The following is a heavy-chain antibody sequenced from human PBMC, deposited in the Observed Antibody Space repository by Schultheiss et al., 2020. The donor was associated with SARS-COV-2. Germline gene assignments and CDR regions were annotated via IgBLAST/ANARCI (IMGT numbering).Heavy chain of an antibody. CDR1: GFTFSSYW. J-gene: IGHJ4*02. Sequence: GGSLRLSCAASGFTFSSYWMSWVRQAPGKGLEWVAVIWYDGSNKYYADSVKGRFTISRDNSKNTLYLQMNSLRAEDTAVYYCARGGGGYYDFWSGYSDTYFDYWGQGTLVTVSS. CDR2: IWYDGSNK. CDR3: ARGGGGYYDFWSGYSDTYFDY. D-gene: IGHD3-3*01. V-gene: IGHV3-33*08.